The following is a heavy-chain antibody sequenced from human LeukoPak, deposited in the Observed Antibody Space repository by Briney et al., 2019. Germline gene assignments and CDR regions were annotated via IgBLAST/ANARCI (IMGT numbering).Heavy chain of an antibody. Sequence: GGSLRLSCAASGFTFSSYSMNWVRQAPGKGLEWVSSISSSSSYIYYADSVKGRFTISRDNAKNSLYLQMNSLRAGDTAVYYCARELGHSGYGPSPPGSDYWGQGTLVTVSS. D-gene: IGHD5-12*01. CDR1: GFTFSSYS. CDR2: ISSSSSYI. J-gene: IGHJ4*02. V-gene: IGHV3-21*01. CDR3: ARELGHSGYGPSPPGSDY.